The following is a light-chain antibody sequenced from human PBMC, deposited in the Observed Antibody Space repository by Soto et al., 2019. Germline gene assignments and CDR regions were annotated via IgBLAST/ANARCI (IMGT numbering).Light chain of an antibody. V-gene: IGKV3-11*01. CDR2: DAS. Sequence: EIVLTQSPATLSLSPGERATLSCRASQSVSHHLAWYQQKPGQAPRLLIYDASNRATGIPPRFSGSGSGTDFTLTSSSLEPEDFAVYYCQQRSNWRTFGQGTKVEIK. CDR3: QQRSNWRT. CDR1: QSVSHH. J-gene: IGKJ1*01.